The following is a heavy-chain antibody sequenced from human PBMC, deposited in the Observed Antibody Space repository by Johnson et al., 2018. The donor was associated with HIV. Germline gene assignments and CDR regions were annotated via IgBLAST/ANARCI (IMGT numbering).Heavy chain of an antibody. CDR1: GFTFSSYA. D-gene: IGHD5-18*01. J-gene: IGHJ3*02. CDR3: PRETNSAMAGDAFDI. V-gene: IGHV3-30*04. CDR2: ISYDGSNK. Sequence: QVHLVESGGGVVQPGRSLRLSCAASGFTFSSYAMHWVRQAPGKGLEWVAVISYDGSNKYYADSVKGRFTISRDNSKNTLYLQMNSLRAEDTAVYYCPRETNSAMAGDAFDIWGQGTMVTVSS.